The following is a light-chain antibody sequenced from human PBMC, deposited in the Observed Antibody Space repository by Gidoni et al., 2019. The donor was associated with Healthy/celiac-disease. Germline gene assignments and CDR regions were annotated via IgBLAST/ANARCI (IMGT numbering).Light chain of an antibody. CDR2: AAS. CDR3: QQSYSTPLT. J-gene: IGKJ4*01. V-gene: IGKV1-39*01. Sequence: DMQMTQAPSCLAASVGDRVTITCRDSQSISSYLNWYQQKPGKAPKLLIYAASSLQSGVPSRFSGSGSGTDFTLTISSLQPEDFATYYCQQSYSTPLTFGGGTKVEIK. CDR1: QSISSY.